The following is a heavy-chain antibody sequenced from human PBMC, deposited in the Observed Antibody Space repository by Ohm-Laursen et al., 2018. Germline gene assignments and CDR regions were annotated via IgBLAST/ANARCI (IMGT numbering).Heavy chain of an antibody. Sequence: SLRLSCTASGFTFSSYAMNWVRQAPGKGLEWVSEIDRGGNGYYAESVKGRFTISRDNSKNTLYLQMNSLRAEDTAVYYCARGPSGTATIGRGQGTLVTVSS. CDR1: GFTFSSYA. J-gene: IGHJ4*02. CDR2: IDRGGNG. V-gene: IGHV3-23*03. D-gene: IGHD5-24*01. CDR3: ARGPSGTATIG.